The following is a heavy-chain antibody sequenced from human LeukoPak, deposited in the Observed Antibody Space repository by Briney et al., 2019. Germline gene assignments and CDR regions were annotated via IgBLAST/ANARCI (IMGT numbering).Heavy chain of an antibody. Sequence: GGSLRLSCAASGFTFSSYSMSWVRLAPGKGLEWVSNIKGDGSGKWYADSVKGRFTISRDNAQNSVHLQMNSLRAEDTAVYHCARDEYRSRWLHPWGQGTLVTVTS. CDR3: ARDEYRSRWLHP. D-gene: IGHD5-24*01. V-gene: IGHV3-7*01. CDR1: GFTFSSYS. J-gene: IGHJ5*02. CDR2: IKGDGSGK.